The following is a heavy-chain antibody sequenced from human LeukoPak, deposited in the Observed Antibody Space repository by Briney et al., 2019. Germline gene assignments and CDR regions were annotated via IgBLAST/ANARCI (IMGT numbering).Heavy chain of an antibody. J-gene: IGHJ6*04. CDR2: ISSSSSYT. CDR1: GFTFSDYY. V-gene: IGHV3-11*06. Sequence: GGPLRLSCAASGFTFSDYYMSWIRQAPGKGLEWVSYISSSSSYTNYADSVKGRFTISRDNAKNSLYLQMNGLRAEDTAVYYCARDKEESSGWYAYYYYGMDVWGKGTTVTVSS. CDR3: ARDKEESSGWYAYYYYGMDV. D-gene: IGHD6-19*01.